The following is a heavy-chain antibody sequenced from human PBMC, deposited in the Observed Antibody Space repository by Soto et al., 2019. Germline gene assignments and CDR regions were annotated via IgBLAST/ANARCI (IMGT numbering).Heavy chain of an antibody. D-gene: IGHD5-12*01. CDR1: GGTFSSYA. Sequence: SVKVSCKASGGTFSSYAISWVRQAPGQGLEWMGGIIPIFGTANYAQKFQGRVTITADESTSTAYMELSSLRSEDTAVYYCARDHYSGYDLGLDDAFDIWGQGTMVTVSS. CDR3: ARDHYSGYDLGLDDAFDI. J-gene: IGHJ3*02. CDR2: IIPIFGTA. V-gene: IGHV1-69*13.